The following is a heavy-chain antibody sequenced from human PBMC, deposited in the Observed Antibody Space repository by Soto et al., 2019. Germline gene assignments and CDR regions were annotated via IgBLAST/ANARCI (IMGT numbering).Heavy chain of an antibody. D-gene: IGHD5-12*01. CDR2: IIPILGTA. Sequence: QVQLVQSGAEVKKPGSSVKVSCKASGGTFSSYTISWVRQAPGQGLEWMGRIIPILGTANYAQKFQGRVTITADKSTSTAYMELSSLRSEDTAMYYCARDPSAYDLPAYWGQGTLVTVSS. J-gene: IGHJ4*02. CDR3: ARDPSAYDLPAY. CDR1: GGTFSSYT. V-gene: IGHV1-69*08.